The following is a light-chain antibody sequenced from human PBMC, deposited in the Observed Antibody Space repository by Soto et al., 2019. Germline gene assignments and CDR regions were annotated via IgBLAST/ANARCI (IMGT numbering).Light chain of an antibody. V-gene: IGKV3-15*01. CDR1: QSVGSN. CDR2: GAS. J-gene: IGKJ1*01. Sequence: EIVMAQSPATLSVPPGESPTLSCRASQSVGSNLAWYQQTPGPAPGLLIYGASTRVTGIPARFSGSGSGTEFTLTISRLQSEDFAVYHCQQYYNWWTFGQGTKVDIK. CDR3: QQYYNWWT.